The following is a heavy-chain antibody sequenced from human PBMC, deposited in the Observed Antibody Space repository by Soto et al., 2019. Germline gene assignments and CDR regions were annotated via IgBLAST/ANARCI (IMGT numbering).Heavy chain of an antibody. CDR2: IWHDGSHK. CDR3: ARDQREKWFGELDFDY. Sequence: QVQLVESGGGVVQPGRSLRLSCKASGFTFSNSGMHWVRKAPGKGLEWVAVIWHDGSHKYYADSVKGRFTISRDNSNNTVFLQMNTLRAEDTAVYYCARDQREKWFGELDFDYWGQGTLVTVSS. J-gene: IGHJ4*02. CDR1: GFTFSNSG. V-gene: IGHV3-33*01. D-gene: IGHD3-10*01.